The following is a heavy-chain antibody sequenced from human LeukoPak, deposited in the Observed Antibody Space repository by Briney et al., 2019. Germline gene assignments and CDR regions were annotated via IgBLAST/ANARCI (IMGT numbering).Heavy chain of an antibody. CDR1: GFTFSSYS. Sequence: PGGSLRLSCAASGFTFSSYSMNWVRQAPGKGLEWVSSISSSSSYIYYADSVKGRFTISRDNAKNSLYLQMNSLRAEDMAVYYCAREPVAGYNWFDPWGQGTLVTVSS. J-gene: IGHJ5*02. V-gene: IGHV3-21*01. CDR2: ISSSSSYI. CDR3: AREPVAGYNWFDP. D-gene: IGHD6-19*01.